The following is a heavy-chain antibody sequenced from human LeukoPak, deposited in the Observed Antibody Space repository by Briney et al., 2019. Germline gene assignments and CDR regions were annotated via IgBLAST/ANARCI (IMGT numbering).Heavy chain of an antibody. CDR1: GFTFSSYG. CDR3: ARDPHCPKYSSGWYGPPGDY. CDR2: IWYDGSNK. J-gene: IGHJ4*02. V-gene: IGHV3-33*01. Sequence: PGGSLRLSCAASGFTFSSYGMHWVRQAPRKGREGVAVIWYDGSNKYYTDSVKRRFTISRDNSKNTLYLKMNRLTAEATVFYYWARDPHCPKYSSGWYGPPGDYWGQGTLVTVSS. D-gene: IGHD6-19*01.